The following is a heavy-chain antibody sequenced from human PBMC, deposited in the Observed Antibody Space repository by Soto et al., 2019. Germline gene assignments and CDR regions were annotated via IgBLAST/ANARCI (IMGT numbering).Heavy chain of an antibody. CDR2: INQDGSEK. V-gene: IGHV3-7*03. CDR3: ARDSIFEESRGLLHX. D-gene: IGHD2-15*01. CDR1: GFTFRNYW. Sequence: GGSLRLSCAASGFTFRNYWMSWVRQAPGKGLEWVYNINQDGSEKHYVASVKGRFTISRDKIMNSLFLQMNDLRGDDTAVYLCARDSIFEESRGLLHXWGQVTLVTVSX. J-gene: IGHJ4*02.